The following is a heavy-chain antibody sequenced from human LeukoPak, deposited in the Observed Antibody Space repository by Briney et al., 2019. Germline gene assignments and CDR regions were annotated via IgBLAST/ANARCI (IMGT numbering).Heavy chain of an antibody. J-gene: IGHJ3*01. CDR3: AREGTMPGDAYDV. D-gene: IGHD2-2*01. Sequence: QTGGSLRLSCAVSGFNFNSFSLHWVRQAPGQGLDWVAMSSYGGSKTRYADSVRGRFTISRDKSGNTLSLEMNDLRPEDTAVYYCAREGTMPGDAYDVWGQGTMVIVSS. V-gene: IGHV3-30*03. CDR2: SSYGGSKT. CDR1: GFNFNSFS.